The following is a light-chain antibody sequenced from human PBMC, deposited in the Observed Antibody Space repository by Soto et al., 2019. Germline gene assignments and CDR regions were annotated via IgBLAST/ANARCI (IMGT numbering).Light chain of an antibody. CDR2: KAS. CDR3: QQYYSYMWT. V-gene: IGKV1-5*03. J-gene: IGKJ1*01. Sequence: DIQMTQSPSTLSASVGDRVTITCRASQGIFSWLAWYQQKPGKAPKLLIYKASTLESGVPSRFSGSGSGTEFTLTISSLQPDDFATYYCQQYYSYMWTFGQGTKVEIK. CDR1: QGIFSW.